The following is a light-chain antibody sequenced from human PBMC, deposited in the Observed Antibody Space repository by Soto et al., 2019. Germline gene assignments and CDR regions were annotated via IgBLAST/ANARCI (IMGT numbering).Light chain of an antibody. Sequence: QSVLKQPASVSGSPGQSITISCTGTSSDVGGYNYVSWYQHHPGKAPKLMIYYVSNRPSGVSNRFSGSKSGNTASLTISGLQAEDEADYYCNSYRTGSIVVFGGGIKLTVL. J-gene: IGLJ2*01. CDR2: YVS. CDR1: SSDVGGYNY. V-gene: IGLV2-14*03. CDR3: NSYRTGSIVV.